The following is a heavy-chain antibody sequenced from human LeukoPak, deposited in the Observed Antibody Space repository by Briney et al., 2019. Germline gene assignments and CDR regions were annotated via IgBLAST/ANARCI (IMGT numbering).Heavy chain of an antibody. J-gene: IGHJ6*03. V-gene: IGHV4-39*01. Sequence: SETLSLTCTVSVGSISTSSYYSGWIRQPPGIGLEWIGTFYYIWPTYYNQSLESRVTISEYTSRNRFFLMLSSVTAADTAIYFCARQVSDYFYYYMDVWGEGATVIVSS. CDR2: FYYIWPT. CDR3: ARQVSDYFYYYMDV. CDR1: VGSISTSSYY.